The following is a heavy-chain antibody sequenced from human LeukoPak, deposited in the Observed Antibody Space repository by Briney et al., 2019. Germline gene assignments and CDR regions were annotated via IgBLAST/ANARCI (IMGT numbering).Heavy chain of an antibody. V-gene: IGHV3-66*02. CDR3: ARETSSSVSGPYYYYYMDV. CDR1: GFTVSSSY. J-gene: IGHJ6*03. CDR2: IYSGGST. D-gene: IGHD6-6*01. Sequence: GGSLRLSCAASGFTVSSSYMSWVRQAPGKGLEWVSVIYSGGSTYYADSVKGRFTISRDNSKNTLYLQMNSLRAEDTAVYYCARETSSSVSGPYYYYYMDVWGKGTTVTVSS.